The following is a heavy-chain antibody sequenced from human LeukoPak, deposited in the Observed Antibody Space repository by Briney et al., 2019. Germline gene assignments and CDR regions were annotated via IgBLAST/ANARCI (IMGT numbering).Heavy chain of an antibody. Sequence: ASVKVSCKTSGYSFILYGISWGRQAPGPGPEWMGCISTSTGDTKYTQKFQGRLTLTTVTSTSTAYMQLSSLRSDDTAVYYCARDDNYGIFVNVDYWGQGTLVTVSS. CDR3: ARDDNYGIFVNVDY. D-gene: IGHD3-10*01. J-gene: IGHJ4*02. V-gene: IGHV1-18*01. CDR1: GYSFILYG. CDR2: ISTSTGDT.